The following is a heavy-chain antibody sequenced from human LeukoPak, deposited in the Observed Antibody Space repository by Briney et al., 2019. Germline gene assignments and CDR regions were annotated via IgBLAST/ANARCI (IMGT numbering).Heavy chain of an antibody. D-gene: IGHD4-23*01. J-gene: IGHJ4*02. CDR1: GYTFTSYY. Sequence: SVKVSCKASGYTFTSYYMHWVRQAPGQGLEWMGGIIPIFGTANYAQKFQGRVTITADESTSTAYMELSSLRSEDTAVYYCARDDYGGNRLDFDYWGQGTLVTVSS. CDR3: ARDDYGGNRLDFDY. CDR2: IIPIFGTA. V-gene: IGHV1-69*13.